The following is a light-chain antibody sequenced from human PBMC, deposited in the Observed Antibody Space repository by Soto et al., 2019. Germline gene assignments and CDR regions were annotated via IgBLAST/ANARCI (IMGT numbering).Light chain of an antibody. J-gene: IGKJ4*01. V-gene: IGKV1-5*03. CDR3: QQYNSYPLT. CDR1: QSIGSW. CDR2: KAS. Sequence: DIQMTQSPSTLSVSVGDRVTITCRASQSIGSWLAWYQQKPGRAPKLLIYKASNLESRVPSRFSGSGSGTEFTLTINSLQPDDFATYYCQQYNSYPLTFGGGTKVEIK.